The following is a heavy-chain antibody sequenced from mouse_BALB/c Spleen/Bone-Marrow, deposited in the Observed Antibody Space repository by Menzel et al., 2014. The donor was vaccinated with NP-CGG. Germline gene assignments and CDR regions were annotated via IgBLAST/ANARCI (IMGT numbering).Heavy chain of an antibody. CDR1: GYTFTSYT. CDR3: ARKGRLPFAY. V-gene: IGHV1-4*02. CDR2: INPSSGYT. J-gene: IGHJ3*01. Sequence: VKLVESAAELARPGASVKMSCKASGYTFTSYTMHWVKQRPGQGLEWIGYINPSSGYTEYNQKFKDKTTLTADKSSSTAYMRLSSLTSEDSAVYYCARKGRLPFAYWGQGTLVTVSA. D-gene: IGHD1-2*01.